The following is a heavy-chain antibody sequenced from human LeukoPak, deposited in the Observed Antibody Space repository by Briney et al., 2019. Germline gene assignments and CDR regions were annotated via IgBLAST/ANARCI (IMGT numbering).Heavy chain of an antibody. D-gene: IGHD5-12*01. J-gene: IGHJ4*02. Sequence: PGGPLRLSCAASGFTFSSFWMNWVRQAPGKGLEWVANINQDGSEKYYVDSVKGRFTISRDNAKNSVYLQMNSLRAEDTAVYYCARDGGVSGYDLLDYWGQGTLVTVSS. CDR1: GFTFSSFW. V-gene: IGHV3-7*01. CDR3: ARDGGVSGYDLLDY. CDR2: INQDGSEK.